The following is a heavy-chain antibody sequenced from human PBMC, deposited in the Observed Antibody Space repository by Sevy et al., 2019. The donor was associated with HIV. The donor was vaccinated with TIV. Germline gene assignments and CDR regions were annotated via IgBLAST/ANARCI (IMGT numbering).Heavy chain of an antibody. D-gene: IGHD4-17*01. J-gene: IGHJ6*02. Sequence: GGSLRLSCAASGFTFSSYAMHWVRQAPGKGLEWVAVISYDGSNKYYADSVKGRCTISRDNSKNTLYLQMNSLRAEDTAVYYCARDRVTVTTYRYYYYGMDVWGQGTTVTVSS. CDR1: GFTFSSYA. V-gene: IGHV3-30-3*01. CDR2: ISYDGSNK. CDR3: ARDRVTVTTYRYYYYGMDV.